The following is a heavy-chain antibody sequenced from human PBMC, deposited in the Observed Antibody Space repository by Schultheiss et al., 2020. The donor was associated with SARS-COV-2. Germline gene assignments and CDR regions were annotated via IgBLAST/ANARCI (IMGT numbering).Heavy chain of an antibody. J-gene: IGHJ6*02. Sequence: SETLSLTCAVYGGSFSGYYWSWIRQPPGKGLEWIGEIYHSGSTNYNPSLKSRVTISVDTSKNQFSLKLSSVTAADTAVYYCARGGGYYGMDVWGQGTTVTVSS. CDR2: IYHSGST. D-gene: IGHD3-10*01. V-gene: IGHV4-34*01. CDR3: ARGGGYYGMDV. CDR1: GGSFSGYY.